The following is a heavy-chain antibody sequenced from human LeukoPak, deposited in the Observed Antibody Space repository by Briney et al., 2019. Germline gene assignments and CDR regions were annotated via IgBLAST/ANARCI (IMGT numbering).Heavy chain of an antibody. V-gene: IGHV3-33*01. CDR2: IWYDGSNK. CDR3: ARRRLGAVDY. J-gene: IGHJ4*02. CDR1: GFTFSSYG. Sequence: GGSLRLSCAASGFTFSSYGIHWVRQAPGKGLEWVAVIWYDGSNKYYADSVKGRFTISRDNSKNTVYLQMNSLRAEDTAVYYCARRRLGAVDYWGQGTLVTVSS. D-gene: IGHD1-26*01.